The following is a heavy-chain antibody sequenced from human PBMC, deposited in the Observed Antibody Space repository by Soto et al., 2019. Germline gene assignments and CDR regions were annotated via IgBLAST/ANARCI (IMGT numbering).Heavy chain of an antibody. J-gene: IGHJ4*02. CDR3: AKVSPELRFLEWSYFDY. Sequence: GGSLRLSCAASGFTFSSYGMHWVRQAPGKGLEWVAVISYDGSNKYYADSVKGRFTISRDNSKNTLYLQMNSLRAEDTAVYYCAKVSPELRFLEWSYFDYWGQGTLVTVSS. V-gene: IGHV3-30*18. CDR1: GFTFSSYG. D-gene: IGHD3-3*01. CDR2: ISYDGSNK.